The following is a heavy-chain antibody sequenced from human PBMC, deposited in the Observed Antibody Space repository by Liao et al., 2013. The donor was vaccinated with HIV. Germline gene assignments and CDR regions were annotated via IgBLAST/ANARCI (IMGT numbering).Heavy chain of an antibody. J-gene: IGHJ3*02. CDR3: AREGMIVAQDAFDI. V-gene: IGHV4-61*02. D-gene: IGHD3-22*01. CDR1: GGPMSSGSYY. Sequence: QVQLQESGPGLVKPSQTLSLTCTVSGGPMSSGSYYWSWIRQPAGKGLEWIGRIYTSGSTNYNPSLKSRVTISVHTSKNQFSLKLTSVTAADTAVYYCAREGMIVAQDAFDIWGRGTMVTVSS. CDR2: IYTSGST.